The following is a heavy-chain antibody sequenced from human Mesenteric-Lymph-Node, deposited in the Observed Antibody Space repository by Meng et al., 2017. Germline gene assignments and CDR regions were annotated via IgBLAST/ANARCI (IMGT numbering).Heavy chain of an antibody. Sequence: GESLKISCAASGFTFSSYAMHWVRQAPGKGLEWVAVISYDGSNKYYADSVKGRFTISRDNSKNTLYLQMNSLRAEDTAVYYCARDSVGATVYWGQGTLVTVSS. CDR2: ISYDGSNK. CDR3: ARDSVGATVY. J-gene: IGHJ4*02. CDR1: GFTFSSYA. D-gene: IGHD1-26*01. V-gene: IGHV3-30*04.